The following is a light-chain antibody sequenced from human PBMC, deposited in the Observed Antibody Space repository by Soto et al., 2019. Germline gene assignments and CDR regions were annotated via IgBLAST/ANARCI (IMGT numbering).Light chain of an antibody. Sequence: QAVVPQEPSLTVSPGGTVTLTCGSSTGAVTSVHYPYWFQQKPGQAPRTLMYETASKQSWTPARFSGSLLGGKAALTLSGAQPEDEAEYYCLLYYSGTRVFGGGTKLTV. CDR3: LLYYSGTRV. J-gene: IGLJ2*01. CDR2: ETA. V-gene: IGLV7-46*01. CDR1: TGAVTSVHY.